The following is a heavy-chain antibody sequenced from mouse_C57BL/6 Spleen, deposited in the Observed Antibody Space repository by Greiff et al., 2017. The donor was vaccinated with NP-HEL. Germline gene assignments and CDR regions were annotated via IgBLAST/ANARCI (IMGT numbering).Heavy chain of an antibody. Sequence: EVMLVESGGGLVKPGGSLKLSCAASGFTFSSYAMSWVRQTPEKRLEWVATISDGGSYTYYPDNVKGRFTISRDNSKNNLYLQMSQLKSEDTAMYYCAREHYRSSSYAMDYWGQGTSVTVSS. CDR2: ISDGGSYT. D-gene: IGHD1-1*01. CDR3: AREHYRSSSYAMDY. J-gene: IGHJ4*01. CDR1: GFTFSSYA. V-gene: IGHV5-4*01.